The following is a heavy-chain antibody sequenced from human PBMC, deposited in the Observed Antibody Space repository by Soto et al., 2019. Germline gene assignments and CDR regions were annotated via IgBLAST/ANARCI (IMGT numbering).Heavy chain of an antibody. Sequence: GGSLRLSCAASAFSFSSYTMSWVRQAPGKGLEWVTAINSGGDTTYADSVKGRFTISRDNSKNTLYLQMSSLRAEDTAVYYCAKGMYFYDCSGSYLHFDIWGQGTMVNVSS. D-gene: IGHD3-22*01. CDR3: AKGMYFYDCSGSYLHFDI. CDR1: AFSFSSYT. V-gene: IGHV3-23*01. J-gene: IGHJ3*02. CDR2: INSGGDT.